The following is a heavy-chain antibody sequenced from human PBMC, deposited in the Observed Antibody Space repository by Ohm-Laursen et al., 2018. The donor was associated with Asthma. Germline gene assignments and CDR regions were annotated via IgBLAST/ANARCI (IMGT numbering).Heavy chain of an antibody. J-gene: IGHJ5*02. D-gene: IGHD3-9*01. CDR1: GGSISSYY. V-gene: IGHV4-59*08. CDR3: VILTGYYNWFDP. Sequence: SDTLSLTCIVSGGSISSYYWSWIWQPPGKGLEWIGHIYYSGSTTYNPSLKSRVTISVDPSKNQFSLKLGSVTAADTAVYYCVILTGYYNWFDPWGQGTLVTVSS. CDR2: IYYSGST.